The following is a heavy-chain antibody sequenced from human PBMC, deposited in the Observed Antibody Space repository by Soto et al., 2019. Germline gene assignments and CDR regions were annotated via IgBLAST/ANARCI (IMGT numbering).Heavy chain of an antibody. V-gene: IGHV3-66*01. CDR1: GFTVSSNY. CDR3: ARGYITMVRGVLYGMDV. J-gene: IGHJ6*02. D-gene: IGHD3-10*01. CDR2: IYSGGST. Sequence: PGGSLRLSCAASGFTVSSNYMSWVRQAPGKGLEWVSVIYSGGSTYYADSVKGRFTISRDNSKNTLYLQMNSLRAEDTAVYYCARGYITMVRGVLYGMDVWGQGTTVTVSS.